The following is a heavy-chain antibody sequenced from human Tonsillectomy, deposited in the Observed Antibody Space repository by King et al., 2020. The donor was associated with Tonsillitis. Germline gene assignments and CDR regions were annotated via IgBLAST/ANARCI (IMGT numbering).Heavy chain of an antibody. Sequence: QLVQSGSELKKPGASVKVSCKTSGYTFNTYYINWLRQAPGQGLEWMGWINTNTENPMYAPGFTGRFVFSLDTSVSTAYLQISSLETEDTAFYYCATVGRETDDLAYWGKGTLVTVSS. CDR1: GYTFNTYY. CDR3: ATVGRETDDLAY. CDR2: INTNTENP. D-gene: IGHD1-1*01. V-gene: IGHV7-4-1*02. J-gene: IGHJ4*02.